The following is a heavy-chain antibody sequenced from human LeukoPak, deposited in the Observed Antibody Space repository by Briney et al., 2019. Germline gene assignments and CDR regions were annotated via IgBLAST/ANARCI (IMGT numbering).Heavy chain of an antibody. V-gene: IGHV3-23*01. Sequence: GGSLRLSCAASGFSFSSYAMNWVRQAPGKGLEWVSASGSGASTYYADSVKGRFTLSRDNSKNTLYLQMNSLRAEDTAVYYCARSGTNYYYYYMDVWGKGTTVTVSS. CDR1: GFSFSSYA. CDR3: ARSGTNYYYYYMDV. CDR2: SGSGAST. D-gene: IGHD1-26*01. J-gene: IGHJ6*03.